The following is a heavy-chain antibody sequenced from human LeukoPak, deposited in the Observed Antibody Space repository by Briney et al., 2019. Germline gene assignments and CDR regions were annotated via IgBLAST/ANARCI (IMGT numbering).Heavy chain of an antibody. V-gene: IGHV3-15*07. D-gene: IGHD4-23*01. CDR3: ASVVLGGTIDY. Sequence: FNXAWXNWVRQAPGKGLEWVGRIKSKTDGGTTDYAAPVRGRFTISRDDSKNTLYLQMNSLKTEDTAVYYCASVVLGGTIDYWGQGTLVTVSS. CDR1: FNXAW. CDR2: IKSKTDGGTT. J-gene: IGHJ4*02.